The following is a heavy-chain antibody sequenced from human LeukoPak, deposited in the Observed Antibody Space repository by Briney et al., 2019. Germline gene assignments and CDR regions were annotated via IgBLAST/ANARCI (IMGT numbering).Heavy chain of an antibody. Sequence: ASVKVSCKASGGTFSSYAISWVRQAPGQGLEWMGGIIPIFGTANYAQKFQGRVTITADESTSTAYMELSSLRSEDTAVSYCARVPYSSGWYFDYWGQGTLVTVSS. CDR2: IIPIFGTA. CDR1: GGTFSSYA. D-gene: IGHD6-19*01. CDR3: ARVPYSSGWYFDY. J-gene: IGHJ4*02. V-gene: IGHV1-69*13.